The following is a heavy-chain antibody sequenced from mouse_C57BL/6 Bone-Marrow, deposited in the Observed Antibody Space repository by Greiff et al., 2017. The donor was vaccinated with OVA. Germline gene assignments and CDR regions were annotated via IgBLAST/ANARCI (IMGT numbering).Heavy chain of an antibody. V-gene: IGHV1-54*01. J-gene: IGHJ2*01. CDR3: ARGATVFDY. Sequence: QVQLQQSGAELVRPGTSVKVSCKASGYAFTNYLIEWVKQRPGQGLEWIGVINPGSGGTNYNEKFKGKATLTADKSSSTAYMQLSSLTSEDSAVYFCARGATVFDYWGQGTTLTVSS. D-gene: IGHD1-1*01. CDR2: INPGSGGT. CDR1: GYAFTNYL.